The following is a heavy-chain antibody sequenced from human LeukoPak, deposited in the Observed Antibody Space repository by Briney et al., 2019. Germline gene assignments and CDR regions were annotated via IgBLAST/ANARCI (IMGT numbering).Heavy chain of an antibody. CDR1: GGSISSYY. V-gene: IGHV4-59*01. Sequence: SETLSLTCTVSGGSISSYYWSWIRQPPGKGLEWIGYIYYSGSTNYNPSLKSRVTISVDTSKNQFSLKLSYVTAADTAVYYCARAQFYYYGMDVWGRGTTVTVSS. CDR2: IYYSGST. CDR3: ARAQFYYYGMDV. J-gene: IGHJ6*02. D-gene: IGHD5-24*01.